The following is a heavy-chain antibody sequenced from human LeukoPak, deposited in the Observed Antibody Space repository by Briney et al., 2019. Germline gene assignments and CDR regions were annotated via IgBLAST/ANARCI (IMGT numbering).Heavy chain of an antibody. CDR1: GFTFSSYW. J-gene: IGHJ4*02. Sequence: GGSLRLSCAASGFTFSSYWMSWVRQAPGKGLEGVANINQDGSEKSYVDSVKGRFTISRDNAKNSLYLQMHSLRAEDTAVYYCARESRSGSYSSYWGQGTLVTVSS. CDR2: INQDGSEK. V-gene: IGHV3-7*01. D-gene: IGHD1-26*01. CDR3: ARESRSGSYSSY.